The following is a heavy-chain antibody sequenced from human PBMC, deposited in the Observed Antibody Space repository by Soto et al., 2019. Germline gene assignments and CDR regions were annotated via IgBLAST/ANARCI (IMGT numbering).Heavy chain of an antibody. Sequence: ASVKVSCKAYGYTFTGYYMHGVRQAPGQGLEWMGWINPNSGGTNYAQKFQGRVTMTRDTSISTAYMELSRLRSDDTAVYYCARDRGYSSSWYVADWFDPWGQGTLVTVSS. V-gene: IGHV1-2*02. J-gene: IGHJ5*02. D-gene: IGHD6-13*01. CDR2: INPNSGGT. CDR1: GYTFTGYY. CDR3: ARDRGYSSSWYVADWFDP.